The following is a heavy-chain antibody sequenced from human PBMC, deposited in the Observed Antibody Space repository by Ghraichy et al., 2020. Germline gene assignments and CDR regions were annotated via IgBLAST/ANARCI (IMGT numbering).Heavy chain of an antibody. Sequence: LSLTCAASGFTFSNAWMTWVRQAPGKGLEWVGRIKSKPAGGTIDYASPVKGRFTIPRDDSKSTLYLQMNSLKTEDTAMYYCTKYRYTTGATDPDYYFDDWGQGTLVTVSS. CDR3: TKYRYTTGATDPDYYFDD. CDR1: GFTFSNAW. D-gene: IGHD1-1*01. CDR2: IKSKPAGGTI. V-gene: IGHV3-15*01. J-gene: IGHJ4*02.